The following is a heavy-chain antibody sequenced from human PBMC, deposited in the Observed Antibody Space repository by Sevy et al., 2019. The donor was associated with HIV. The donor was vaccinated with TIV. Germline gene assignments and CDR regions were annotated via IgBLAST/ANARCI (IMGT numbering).Heavy chain of an antibody. CDR3: ARKRGYSGYAYYYYYMDV. Sequence: SETLSLTCAVSGYSISSGYYWGWIRQPPGKGLEWIGSIYHSGSTYYNPSLKSRVTISVDTSKNQFSLKLGSVTAADTAVYYCARKRGYSGYAYYYYYMDVWGKGTTVTVSS. CDR2: IYHSGST. J-gene: IGHJ6*03. V-gene: IGHV4-38-2*01. CDR1: GYSISSGYY. D-gene: IGHD5-12*01.